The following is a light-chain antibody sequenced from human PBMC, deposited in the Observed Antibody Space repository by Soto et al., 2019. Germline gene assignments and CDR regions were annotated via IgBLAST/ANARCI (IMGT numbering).Light chain of an antibody. CDR2: GAS. CDR1: HSVSSN. J-gene: IGKJ5*01. Sequence: EMAMTQSPATLSVSPGERASLSGRASHSVSSNLAWYQQKPGQAPRLLIYGASTRATGIPARFSGSGSGTEFTLTISSLQSEDFAVYYCQQYNNWPPITFGQGTRLEI. CDR3: QQYNNWPPIT. V-gene: IGKV3-15*01.